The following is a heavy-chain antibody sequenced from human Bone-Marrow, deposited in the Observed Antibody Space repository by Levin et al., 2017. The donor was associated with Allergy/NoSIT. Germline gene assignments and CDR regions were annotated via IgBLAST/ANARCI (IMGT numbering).Heavy chain of an antibody. V-gene: IGHV3-30*18. CDR2: ISYDGSNK. CDR3: AKCRNGIVVVPAAMDGAIDY. Sequence: GESLKISCAASGFTFSSYGMHWVRQAPGKGLEWVAVISYDGSNKYYADSVKGRFTISRDNSKNTLYLQMNSLRAEDTAVYYCAKCRNGIVVVPAAMDGAIDYWGQGTLVTVSS. CDR1: GFTFSSYG. D-gene: IGHD2-2*01. J-gene: IGHJ4*02.